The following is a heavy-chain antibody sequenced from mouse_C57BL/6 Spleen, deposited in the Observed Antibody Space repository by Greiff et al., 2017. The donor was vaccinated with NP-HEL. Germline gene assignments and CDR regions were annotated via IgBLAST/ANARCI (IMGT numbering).Heavy chain of an antibody. CDR2: IRLKSDNYAT. Sequence: EVKVEESGGGLVQPGGSMKLSCVASGFTFSNYWMNWVRQSPEKGLEWVAQIRLKSDNYATHYAESVKGRFTISRDDSKSSVYLQMNNLRAEDTGIYYCTATVVAGDYWGQGTSVTVSS. V-gene: IGHV6-3*01. CDR3: TATVVAGDY. CDR1: GFTFSNYW. D-gene: IGHD1-1*01. J-gene: IGHJ4*01.